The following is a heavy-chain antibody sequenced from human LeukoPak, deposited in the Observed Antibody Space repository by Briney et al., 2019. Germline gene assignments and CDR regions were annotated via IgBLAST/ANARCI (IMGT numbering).Heavy chain of an antibody. J-gene: IGHJ6*02. CDR2: IYRVGST. V-gene: IGHV3-66*01. CDR3: ARDGGNNSWYGMDV. CDR1: GFTVSSNY. D-gene: IGHD4-23*01. Sequence: GGSLRLSCAASGFTVSSNYMCWVRQAPGKGLEWVSIIYRVGSTFYADSVEGRFTISRDNSKNTLYLQMNSLRVEDTAIYYCARDGGNNSWYGMDVWGQGTTVTVSS.